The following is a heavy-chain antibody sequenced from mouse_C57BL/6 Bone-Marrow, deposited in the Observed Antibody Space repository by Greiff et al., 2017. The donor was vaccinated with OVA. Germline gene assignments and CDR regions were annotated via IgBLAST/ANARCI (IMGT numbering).Heavy chain of an antibody. CDR3: TRDYYGSSYEFAY. CDR1: GYTFTDYE. Sequence: QVQLKESGAELVRPGASVTLSCKASGYTFTDYEMHWVQQTPVHGLEWIGAIDPETGGTAYNQKFKGKAILTADKSSSSAYMELRSLTSEDSAVYYCTRDYYGSSYEFAYWGQGTLVTVSA. J-gene: IGHJ3*01. D-gene: IGHD1-1*01. V-gene: IGHV1-15*01. CDR2: IDPETGGT.